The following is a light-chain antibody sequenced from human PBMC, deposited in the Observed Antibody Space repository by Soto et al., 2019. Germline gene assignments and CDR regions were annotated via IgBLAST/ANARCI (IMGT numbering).Light chain of an antibody. V-gene: IGKV3-11*01. Sequence: EIVLTQSPATLSLSPGERATLSYRASQSVSSNLAWYQQKPGQAPRLLIYDASNRATGIPARFSGSGSGTDFTLTISRLEPEDFAVYYCQRGDTFGQGTRLEIK. CDR3: QRGDT. J-gene: IGKJ5*01. CDR1: QSVSSN. CDR2: DAS.